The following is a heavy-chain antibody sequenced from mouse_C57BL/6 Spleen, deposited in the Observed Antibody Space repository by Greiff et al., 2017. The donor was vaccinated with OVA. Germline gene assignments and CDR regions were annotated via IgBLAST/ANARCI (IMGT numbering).Heavy chain of an antibody. CDR2: IYPRDGSP. V-gene: IGHV1-85*01. CDR3: ARSDSSGFYYFDY. Sequence: QVQLQQSGPELVKPGASVKLSCKASGYTFTSYDINWVKQRPGKGLEWIGGIYPRDGSPMYNQQFKGEATLNVDKSSSTAYMELHSLPSEDSAVYFCARSDSSGFYYFDYWGQGTTLTVSS. J-gene: IGHJ2*01. CDR1: GYTFTSYD. D-gene: IGHD3-2*02.